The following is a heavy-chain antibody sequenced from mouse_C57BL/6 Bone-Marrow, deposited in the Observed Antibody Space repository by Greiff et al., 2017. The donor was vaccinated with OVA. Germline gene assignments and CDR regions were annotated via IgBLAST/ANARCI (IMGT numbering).Heavy chain of an antibody. D-gene: IGHD1-1*01. V-gene: IGHV1-54*01. CDR3: ARFHYGSSHWYFDV. CDR2: INPGSGGT. J-gene: IGHJ1*03. CDR1: GYAFTNYL. Sequence: VKLQQSGAELVRPGTSVKVSCKASGYAFTNYLIEWVKQRPGQGLEWIGVINPGSGGTNYNEKFKGKATLTADKSSSTAYMQLSSLTSEDSAVYFCARFHYGSSHWYFDVWGTGTTVTVSS.